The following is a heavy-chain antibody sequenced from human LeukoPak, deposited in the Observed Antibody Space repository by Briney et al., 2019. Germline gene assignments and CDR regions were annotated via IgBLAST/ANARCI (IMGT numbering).Heavy chain of an antibody. CDR3: ARVSGFGDYAFDY. CDR2: IYYGGST. J-gene: IGHJ4*02. D-gene: IGHD4-17*01. CDR1: GGSISSGGYY. V-gene: IGHV4-31*03. Sequence: SETLSLTCTVSGGSISSGGYYWSWIRQHPGKGLEWIGYIYYGGSTYYNPSLKSRVTISVDTSKNQFSLKLSSVTAADTAVYYCARVSGFGDYAFDYWGQGPLVTVSS.